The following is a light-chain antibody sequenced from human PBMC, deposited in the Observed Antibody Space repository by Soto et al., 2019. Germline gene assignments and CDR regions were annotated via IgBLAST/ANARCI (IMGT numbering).Light chain of an antibody. CDR1: QSVSSY. J-gene: IGKJ1*01. V-gene: IGKV3-11*01. CDR3: QQSYNTPWT. CDR2: DAS. Sequence: EIVLTQSPATLSLSPGERATLSCRASQSVSSYLAWYQQKPGQAPRLLIYDASNRATGIPARFSGSGSGTDFTLTISSLQPEDFATYYCQQSYNTPWTFGLGTKVDIK.